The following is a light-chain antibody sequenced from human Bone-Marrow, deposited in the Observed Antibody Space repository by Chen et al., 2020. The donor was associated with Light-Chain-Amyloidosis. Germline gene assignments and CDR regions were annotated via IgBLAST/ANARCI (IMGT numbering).Light chain of an antibody. V-gene: IGLV1-47*01. Sequence: QSVLTQPPSASGTPGQRVTISCSGSTSNIGSIFVYCYQQLPGTGPKLLIHKNDQRPSGVAGRSSGCKSGTSASRASSGLRSEDEAEYDCAAWDDSRSGLLVLGTGTKVTVL. CDR2: KND. J-gene: IGLJ1*01. CDR1: TSNIGSIF. CDR3: AAWDDSRSGLLV.